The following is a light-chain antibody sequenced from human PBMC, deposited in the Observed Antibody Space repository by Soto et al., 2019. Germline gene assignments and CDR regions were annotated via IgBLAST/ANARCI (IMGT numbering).Light chain of an antibody. CDR2: EVS. V-gene: IGLV2-14*01. Sequence: QSVLTQPASVSGSPGQSITISCTGTSSDVGGYNYVSWYQQHPGKAPNPLIYEVSNRPSGVSNRFSGSKSGNTASLTIFGLQTADEDDYYCNSHTSSSTRPYVFGTGTKVTV. CDR3: NSHTSSSTRPYV. CDR1: SSDVGGYNY. J-gene: IGLJ1*01.